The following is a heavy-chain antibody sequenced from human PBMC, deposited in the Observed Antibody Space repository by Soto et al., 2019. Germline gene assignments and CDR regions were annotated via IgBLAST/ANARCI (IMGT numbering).Heavy chain of an antibody. CDR3: ARAGDGRRWMDG. J-gene: IGHJ6*02. CDR2: TYYRSKWYN. Sequence: PSHTLSLTGSISGDSVSSNSAAWNWIRQSPSRGLEWLGRTYYRSKWYNDYAVSVKSRITINPDTSKNQFSLQLNSVTPEDTAVYDCARAGDGRRWMDGWCQGTTVTVSS. CDR1: GDSVSSNSAA. V-gene: IGHV6-1*01. D-gene: IGHD4-17*01.